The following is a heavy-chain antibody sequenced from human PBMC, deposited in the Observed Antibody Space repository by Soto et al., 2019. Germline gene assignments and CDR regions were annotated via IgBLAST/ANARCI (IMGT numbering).Heavy chain of an antibody. CDR2: ISSSGSTI. CDR1: GFTFSSYE. D-gene: IGHD3-22*01. J-gene: IGHJ5*02. V-gene: IGHV3-48*03. Sequence: GGSLRLSCAASGFTFSSYEMNWVRQAPGKGLEWVSYISSSGSTIYYVDSVKGRFTISRDNAKNSLYLQMNSLRAEDTAVYYCASLVYYYHSSGGLFDPWGQGTMVTV. CDR3: ASLVYYYHSSGGLFDP.